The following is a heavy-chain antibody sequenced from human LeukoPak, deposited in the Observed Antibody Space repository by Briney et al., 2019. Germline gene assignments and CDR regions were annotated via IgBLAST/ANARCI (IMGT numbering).Heavy chain of an antibody. V-gene: IGHV3-23*01. CDR1: GFTFSSYG. Sequence: QPGGSLRLSCTASGFTFSSYGMSWVRQAPGKGLDWVSAISGSGGSTYYADSVKGRFSISRDNSKNTLYLQMNSLRAEDTAMYYCVRALAIYKYGTEGWFDPRGQGTLVTVSS. J-gene: IGHJ5*02. CDR3: VRALAIYKYGTEGWFDP. CDR2: ISGSGGST. D-gene: IGHD5-18*01.